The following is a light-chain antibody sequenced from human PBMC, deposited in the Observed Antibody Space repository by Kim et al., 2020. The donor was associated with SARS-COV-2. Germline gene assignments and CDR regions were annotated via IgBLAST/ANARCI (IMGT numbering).Light chain of an antibody. CDR3: GTWDNSLSAGV. CDR1: TSNIGNNY. V-gene: IGLV1-51*01. Sequence: GQKVTIYCSGGTSNIGNNYVSWDQHRPGTAPKLLIYDKNKRPSGIPDRFSGSKSGTSATLGITGVKTGDEAYYYCGTWDNSLSAGVFGGGTQLTVL. J-gene: IGLJ3*02. CDR2: DKN.